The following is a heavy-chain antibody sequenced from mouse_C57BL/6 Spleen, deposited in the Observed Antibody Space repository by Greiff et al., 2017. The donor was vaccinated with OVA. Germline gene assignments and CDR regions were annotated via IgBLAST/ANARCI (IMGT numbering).Heavy chain of an antibody. CDR3: ARQVSTTVVGDYYAMDY. Sequence: EVQGVESGGDLVKPGGSLKLSCAASGFTFSSYGMSWVRQTPDKRLEWVATISSGGSYTYYPDSVKGRFTISRDNAKNTLYLQMSSLKSEDTAMYYCARQVSTTVVGDYYAMDYWGQGTSVTVSS. CDR1: GFTFSSYG. V-gene: IGHV5-6*01. J-gene: IGHJ4*01. D-gene: IGHD1-1*01. CDR2: ISSGGSYT.